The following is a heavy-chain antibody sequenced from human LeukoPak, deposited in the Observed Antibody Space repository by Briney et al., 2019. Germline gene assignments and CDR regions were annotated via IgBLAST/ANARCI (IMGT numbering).Heavy chain of an antibody. V-gene: IGHV3-13*01. Sequence: GGSLRLSCAASGLTFSNYDMQWVRQGTGKGLEWVSGIGKAGDTNYVASVKGRFTISRKNARSSLYLQMSGPRVEDTAVYYFVRGLLGGFDPWGQGTLATVSS. CDR2: IGKAGDT. CDR3: VRGLLGGFDP. J-gene: IGHJ5*02. CDR1: GLTFSNYD. D-gene: IGHD7-27*01.